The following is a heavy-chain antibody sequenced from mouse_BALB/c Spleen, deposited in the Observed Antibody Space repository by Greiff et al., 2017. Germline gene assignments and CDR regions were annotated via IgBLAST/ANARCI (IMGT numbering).Heavy chain of an antibody. CDR1: GFTFSSYT. Sequence: EVQRVESGGGLVKPGGSLKLSCAASGFTFSSYTMSWVRQTPEKRLEWVATISSGGSYTYYPDSVKGRFTISRDNAKNTLYLQMSSLKSEDTAMYYCTREGYALYYFDCWGQGTTLTVSS. V-gene: IGHV5-6-4*01. D-gene: IGHD2-14*01. CDR2: ISSGGSYT. CDR3: TREGYALYYFDC. J-gene: IGHJ2*01.